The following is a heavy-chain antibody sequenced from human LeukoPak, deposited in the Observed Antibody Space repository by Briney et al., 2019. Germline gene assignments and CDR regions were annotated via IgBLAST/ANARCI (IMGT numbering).Heavy chain of an antibody. Sequence: PSETLSLTCTVSGDSISRSTYYWAWIRQPPGKGLEWIGSVYYGRSPYFNPSLESRATISVDTSKNHFSLKMSSVTAADAAVYYCARSSGTGTFSYWGQGTLVTVSS. CDR1: GDSISRSTYY. V-gene: IGHV4-39*02. CDR3: ARSSGTGTFSY. D-gene: IGHD6-25*01. J-gene: IGHJ4*02. CDR2: VYYGRSP.